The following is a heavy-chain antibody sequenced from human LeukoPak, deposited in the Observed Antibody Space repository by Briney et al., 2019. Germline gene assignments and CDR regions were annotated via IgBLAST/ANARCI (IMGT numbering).Heavy chain of an antibody. CDR1: GGSFSDYY. J-gene: IGHJ5*02. CDR3: ARKQGGQLVNTRRWFDP. D-gene: IGHD6-13*01. CDR2: INHSGST. Sequence: PSETLSLTCAVYGGSFSDYYWSWIRQSPGKWLEWIGEINHSGSTYYNPSLKSRVTISLDTSKSQFSLKLTSVTAADTAVYYCARKQGGQLVNTRRWFDPWGQGTLVTVSS. V-gene: IGHV4-34*01.